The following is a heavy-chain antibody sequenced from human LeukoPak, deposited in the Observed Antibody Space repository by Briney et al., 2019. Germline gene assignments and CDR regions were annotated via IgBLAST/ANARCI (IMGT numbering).Heavy chain of an antibody. CDR1: GFTFSSYA. D-gene: IGHD3-22*01. Sequence: GGSLRLSCAASGFTFSSYAMSWVRQAPGKGLEWVSAISGSGGSTYYADSVKGRFTISRDNSKNTLYLQMNSLRAEDTAVYYCANQDYYYDSSGCYYGDFDYWGQGTLVTVSS. CDR3: ANQDYYYDSSGCYYGDFDY. CDR2: ISGSGGST. V-gene: IGHV3-23*01. J-gene: IGHJ4*02.